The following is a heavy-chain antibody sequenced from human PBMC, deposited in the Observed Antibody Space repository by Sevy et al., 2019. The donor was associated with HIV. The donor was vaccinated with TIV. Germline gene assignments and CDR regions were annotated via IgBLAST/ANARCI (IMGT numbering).Heavy chain of an antibody. CDR2: IYYSGST. CDR3: ARCLSDVAAAAHYYDYGMDV. V-gene: IGHV4-59*01. D-gene: IGHD6-13*01. Sequence: SETLSLTCTVSGGSISSYYWSWIRQPPGKGLEWIGYIYYSGSTNYNPSLKSRVTISVDTSKNQFSLKLSSVTAADTAVYYCARCLSDVAAAAHYYDYGMDVWGQGTTVTVSS. CDR1: GGSISSYY. J-gene: IGHJ6*02.